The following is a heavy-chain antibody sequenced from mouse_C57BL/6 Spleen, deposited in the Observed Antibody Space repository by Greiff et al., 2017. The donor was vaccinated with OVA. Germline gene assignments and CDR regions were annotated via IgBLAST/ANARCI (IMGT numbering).Heavy chain of an antibody. D-gene: IGHD2-2*01. CDR1: GYTFTSYW. CDR3: FMVTTGWYFDV. Sequence: QVQLQQPGAELVRPGSSVKLSCKASGYTFTSYWMHWVKQRPIQGLEWIGNIDPSDSETHYNQKFKDKATLTVDKSSSTAYMQLSSLTSEDSAVYYCFMVTTGWYFDVWGTGTTVTVSS. J-gene: IGHJ1*03. CDR2: IDPSDSET. V-gene: IGHV1-52*01.